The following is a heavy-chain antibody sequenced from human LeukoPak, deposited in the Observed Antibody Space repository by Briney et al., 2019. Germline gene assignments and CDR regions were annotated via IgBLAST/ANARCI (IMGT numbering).Heavy chain of an antibody. J-gene: IGHJ5*02. Sequence: ASVKVSCNASGYTFTSYAMHWVRQAPGQRLEWMAWINAGNGNTKYSQKFQGRVTITRDTSASTAYMELSSLRSEDTAVYYCARALGYCSGGSCHDWFDPWGQGTLVTVSS. V-gene: IGHV1-3*01. CDR2: INAGNGNT. CDR1: GYTFTSYA. CDR3: ARALGYCSGGSCHDWFDP. D-gene: IGHD2-15*01.